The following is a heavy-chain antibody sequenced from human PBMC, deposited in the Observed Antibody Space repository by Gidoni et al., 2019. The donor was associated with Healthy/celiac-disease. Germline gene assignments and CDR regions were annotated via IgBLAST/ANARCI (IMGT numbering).Heavy chain of an antibody. D-gene: IGHD3-3*01. CDR1: GFTVSSNY. CDR2: IYSGGST. V-gene: IGHV3-53*04. CDR3: ARIFGVVT. J-gene: IGHJ4*02. Sequence: EVQLVESGGGLVQPGGSLRLSCAASGFTVSSNYMSWVRQSPGKGLEWVSFIYSGGSTYYADSVKGRFTLSRHNSKNTLYLQMNSLRAEDTAVYYCARIFGVVTWGQRTLVTVSS.